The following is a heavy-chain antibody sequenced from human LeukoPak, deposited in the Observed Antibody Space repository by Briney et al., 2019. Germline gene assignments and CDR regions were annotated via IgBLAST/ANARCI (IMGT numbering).Heavy chain of an antibody. J-gene: IGHJ5*02. CDR3: ARVDCTNGVCYFDP. V-gene: IGHV1-2*02. CDR2: INPNSGGT. D-gene: IGHD2-8*01. Sequence: ASVKVSCKASGYTFTGYYMHWVRQAPGQGLEWMGWINPNSGGTNYAQKFQGRVTMTRDASISTAYMELSRLRSDDTAVYYCARVDCTNGVCYFDPWGQGTLVTVSS. CDR1: GYTFTGYY.